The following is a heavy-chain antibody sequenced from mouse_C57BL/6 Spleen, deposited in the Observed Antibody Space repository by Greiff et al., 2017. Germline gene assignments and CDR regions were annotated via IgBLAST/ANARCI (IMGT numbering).Heavy chain of an antibody. CDR3: ARSVGGWDWYFDV. Sequence: QVQLQQPGAELVKPGASVKLSCKASGYTFTSYWMHWVKQRPGRGLEWIGRIDPNSGGTKYNEKFKSKATLTVDKPSSTAYMPLSSLTSEDSAVYYCARSVGGWDWYFDVWGTGATVTVSS. V-gene: IGHV1-72*01. CDR2: IDPNSGGT. D-gene: IGHD1-1*02. J-gene: IGHJ1*03. CDR1: GYTFTSYW.